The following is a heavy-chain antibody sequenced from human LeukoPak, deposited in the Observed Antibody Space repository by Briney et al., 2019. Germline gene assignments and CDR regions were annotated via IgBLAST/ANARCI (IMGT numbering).Heavy chain of an antibody. V-gene: IGHV3-33*06. J-gene: IGHJ4*02. Sequence: PGGSLRLSCAASGFTFSSCAMSWVRQAPGKGLEWVAVIWYDGSNKYYADSVKGRFTISRDNSKNTLYLQMNSLRAEDTAVYYCAKGGSGYVWGQGTLVTVSS. CDR1: GFTFSSCA. D-gene: IGHD3-22*01. CDR3: AKGGSGYV. CDR2: IWYDGSNK.